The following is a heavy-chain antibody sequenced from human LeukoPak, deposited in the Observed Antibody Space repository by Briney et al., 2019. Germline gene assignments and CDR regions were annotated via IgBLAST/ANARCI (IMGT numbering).Heavy chain of an antibody. J-gene: IGHJ5*02. CDR2: INPNSGNT. D-gene: IGHD3-16*01. V-gene: IGHV1-8*01. Sequence: ASVKVSCKASEYTFTNYDISWVRQATGQGLEWMGWINPNSGNTGYTQKFQGRVTMTRNTSLSTAYMELTSLKSEDTAVYYCARSLGTYWGKDFLNWFDPWGQGTLVTVSS. CDR1: EYTFTNYD. CDR3: ARSLGTYWGKDFLNWFDP.